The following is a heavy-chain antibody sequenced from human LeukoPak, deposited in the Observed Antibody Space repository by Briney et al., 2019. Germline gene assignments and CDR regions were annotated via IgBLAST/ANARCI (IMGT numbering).Heavy chain of an antibody. V-gene: IGHV4-59*01. CDR2: IHYSGST. J-gene: IGHJ4*02. D-gene: IGHD7-27*01. Sequence: SETLSLTCTVSGDSISSYYWSWIRQPPGKGLEWIGYIHYSGSTNYNPSLKSRVTISVDTSKNQFSLKLSSVTAADTAVYYCARGTNWGSDYWGQGTLVIVSS. CDR3: ARGTNWGSDY. CDR1: GDSISSYY.